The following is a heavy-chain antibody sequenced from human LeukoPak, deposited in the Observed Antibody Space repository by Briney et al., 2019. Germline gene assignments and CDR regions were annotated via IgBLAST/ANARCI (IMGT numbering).Heavy chain of an antibody. V-gene: IGHV3-74*01. D-gene: IGHD3-22*01. CDR3: LRGAHYDTSGYYY. Sequence: GSLRLSCAASGFTFSSYWMHWVRQAPGEGLVWVSRIKNDGTPNYADSVKGRFTISRDNAKNTLYLQMNSLRHEDTAVYYCLRGAHYDTSGYYYWGQGALVTVSS. J-gene: IGHJ4*02. CDR1: GFTFSSYW. CDR2: IKNDGTP.